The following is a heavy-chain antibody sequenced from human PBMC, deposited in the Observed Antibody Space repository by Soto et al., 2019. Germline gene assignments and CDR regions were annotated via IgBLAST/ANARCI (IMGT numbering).Heavy chain of an antibody. Sequence: GGSLRLSCAASGFTFSSYAMHWVRQAPGKGLEWVAVISYDGSNKYYADSVKGRFTISRDNSKNTLYLQMNSLGAEDTAVYYCARDGFLEWLPQYYFDYWGQGTLVTVSS. V-gene: IGHV3-30-3*01. CDR1: GFTFSSYA. CDR2: ISYDGSNK. D-gene: IGHD3-3*01. J-gene: IGHJ4*02. CDR3: ARDGFLEWLPQYYFDY.